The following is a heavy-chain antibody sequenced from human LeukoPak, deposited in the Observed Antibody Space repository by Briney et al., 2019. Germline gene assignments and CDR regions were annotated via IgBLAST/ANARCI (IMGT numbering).Heavy chain of an antibody. CDR2: ISSSGSTI. CDR1: GFTFSDYY. D-gene: IGHD6-6*01. CDR3: ARESSSSHTYMDV. J-gene: IGHJ6*03. Sequence: GSLRLSCAASGFTFSDYYMSWIRQAPGKGLEWVSYISSSGSTIYYADSVKGRFTISRDNAKNSLYLQMNSLRAEDTAVYYCARESSSSHTYMDVWGKGTTVTVSS. V-gene: IGHV3-11*04.